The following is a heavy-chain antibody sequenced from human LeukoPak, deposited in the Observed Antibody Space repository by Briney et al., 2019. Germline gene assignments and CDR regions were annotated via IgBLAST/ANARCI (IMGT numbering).Heavy chain of an antibody. CDR2: VYPGDSGT. CDR1: GYSFTSYW. J-gene: IGHJ4*02. Sequence: GESLKISCKGSGYSFTSYWIGWVRQMPGNGLEWMGIVYPGDSGTRYSPSFQGQVTISADKSISTAYLQWSSLKASDTAMYFCARHQRSSGWRFEFWGEGTLVIVSS. D-gene: IGHD6-19*01. V-gene: IGHV5-51*01. CDR3: ARHQRSSGWRFEF.